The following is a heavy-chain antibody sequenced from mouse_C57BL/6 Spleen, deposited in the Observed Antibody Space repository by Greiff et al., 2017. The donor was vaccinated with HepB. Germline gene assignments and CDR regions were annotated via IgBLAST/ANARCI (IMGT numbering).Heavy chain of an antibody. Sequence: EVQVVESGGGLVKPGGSLKLSCAASGFTFSDYGMHWVRQAPEKGLEWVAYISSGSSTIYYADTVKGRFTISRDNAKNTLFLQMTSLRSEDTAMYYCARPYYGSSYVAMDYWGQGTSVTVSS. CDR3: ARPYYGSSYVAMDY. CDR2: ISSGSSTI. V-gene: IGHV5-17*01. J-gene: IGHJ4*01. CDR1: GFTFSDYG. D-gene: IGHD1-1*01.